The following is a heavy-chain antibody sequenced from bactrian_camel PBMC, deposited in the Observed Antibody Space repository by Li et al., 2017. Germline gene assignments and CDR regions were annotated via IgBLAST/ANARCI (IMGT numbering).Heavy chain of an antibody. CDR1: GYIRC. J-gene: IGHJ4*01. D-gene: IGHD3*01. CDR2: INSIGGT. CDR3: AADLGWCGSRPLQREFRN. V-gene: IGHV3S53*01. Sequence: HVQLVESGGGSVEAGGSLNLSCTYQGYIRCMAWFRQAPGKEREKVATINSIGGTTYVDSVKGRFTISHVNANNTLHLQMNALKPEDTAVYYCAADLGWCGSRPLQREFRNWGLGTQVTVS.